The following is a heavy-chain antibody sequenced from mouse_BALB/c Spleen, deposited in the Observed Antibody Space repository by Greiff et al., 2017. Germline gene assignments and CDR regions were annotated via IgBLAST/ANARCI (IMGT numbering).Heavy chain of an antibody. D-gene: IGHD1-1*01. V-gene: IGHV5-17*02. CDR1: GFTFSSFG. Sequence: EVMLVESGGGLVQPGGSRKLSCAASGFTFSSFGMHWVRQAPEKGLEWVAYISSGSSTIYYADTVKGRFTISRDNPKNTLFLQMTSLRSEDTAMYYCASPDYGSSYGFAYWGQGTLVTVSA. CDR2: ISSGSSTI. J-gene: IGHJ3*01. CDR3: ASPDYGSSYGFAY.